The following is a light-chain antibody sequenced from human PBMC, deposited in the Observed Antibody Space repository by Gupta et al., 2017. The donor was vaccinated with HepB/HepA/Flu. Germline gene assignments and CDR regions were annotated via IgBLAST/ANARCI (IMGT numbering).Light chain of an antibody. CDR1: QSISSY. J-gene: IGKJ4*02. V-gene: IGKV1-39*01. Sequence: DIQMTQSPSSLSASVGDRVTITCRASQSISSYLNWYQQKPGKAPKLLIYAASRVQSGVPSRFSGSGSARXFTLTIXRRLPPDFATYYCRLRHSTRLTFGXGTRVEIK. CDR2: AAS. CDR3: RLRHSTRLT.